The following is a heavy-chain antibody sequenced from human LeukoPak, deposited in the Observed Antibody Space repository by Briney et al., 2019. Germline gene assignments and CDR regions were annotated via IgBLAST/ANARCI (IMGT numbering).Heavy chain of an antibody. CDR2: INPNSGGT. CDR3: ARGGATVTTHFDY. CDR1: GYTFTGYY. J-gene: IGHJ4*02. Sequence: ASVKVSCKASGYTFTGYYMHWVRQAPGQGLEWMGWINPNSGGTNYAQKFQGRVAMTRDTSISTAYMELSRLRSDDTAVYYCARGGATVTTHFDYWGLGTLVTVSS. V-gene: IGHV1-2*02. D-gene: IGHD4-17*01.